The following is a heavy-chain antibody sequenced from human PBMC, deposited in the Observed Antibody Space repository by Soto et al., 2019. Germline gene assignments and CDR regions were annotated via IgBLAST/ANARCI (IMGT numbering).Heavy chain of an antibody. J-gene: IGHJ5*02. CDR2: IYYSGST. D-gene: IGHD3-3*01. V-gene: IGHV4-39*01. CDR3: ARQLYDFWSGYYTGWFDP. Sequence: QLQLQESGPGLVKPSETLSLTCTVSGGSISSSSYYWGWIRQPPGKGLEWIGSIYYSGSTYYNPSLKSRVTISVDTSKTQFSLTLSSVTAADTAVYYCARQLYDFWSGYYTGWFDPWGQGTLVTVSS. CDR1: GGSISSSSYY.